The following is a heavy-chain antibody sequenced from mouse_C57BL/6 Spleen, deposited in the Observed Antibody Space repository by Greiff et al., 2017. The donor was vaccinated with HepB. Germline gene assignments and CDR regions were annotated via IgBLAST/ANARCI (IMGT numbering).Heavy chain of an antibody. V-gene: IGHV1-64*01. D-gene: IGHD1-1*01. Sequence: VQLKQPGAELVKPGASVKLSCKASGYTFTSYWMHWVKQRPGQGLEWIGMIHPNSGSTNYNEKFKSKATLTVDKSSSTAYMQLSSLTSEDSAVYYCATPFITPVVAFYWYFDVWGTGTTVTVSS. J-gene: IGHJ1*03. CDR1: GYTFTSYW. CDR2: IHPNSGST. CDR3: ATPFITPVVAFYWYFDV.